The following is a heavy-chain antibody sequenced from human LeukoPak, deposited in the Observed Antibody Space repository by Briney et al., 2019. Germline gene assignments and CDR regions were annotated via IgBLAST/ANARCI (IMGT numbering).Heavy chain of an antibody. J-gene: IGHJ5*02. CDR2: IIPIFGTA. D-gene: IGHD2-21*02. CDR1: GGTFSSYA. CDR3: ARDKSVVVTAIPFHRGWFDP. Sequence: ASVKVSCKASGGTFSSYAISWVRQAPGQGLEWMGRIIPIFGTANYAQKFQGRVTITTDESTSTAYMELSSLRSEDTAVYYCARDKSVVVTAIPFHRGWFDPWGQGTLVTVSS. V-gene: IGHV1-69*05.